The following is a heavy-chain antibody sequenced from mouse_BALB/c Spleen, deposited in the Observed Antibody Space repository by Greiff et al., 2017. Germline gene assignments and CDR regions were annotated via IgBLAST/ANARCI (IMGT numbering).Heavy chain of an antibody. CDR1: GFTFSSSG. CDR2: ISSGSSTI. V-gene: IGHV5-17*02. Sequence: EVQLVESGGGLVQPGGSRKLSCAASGFTFSSSGMHWVRQAPEKGLEWVAYISSGSSTIYYADTVKGRFTISRDNPKNTLFLQMTSLRSEDTAMYYCAKDRFAYWGQGTLVTVSA. CDR3: AKDRFAY. J-gene: IGHJ3*01.